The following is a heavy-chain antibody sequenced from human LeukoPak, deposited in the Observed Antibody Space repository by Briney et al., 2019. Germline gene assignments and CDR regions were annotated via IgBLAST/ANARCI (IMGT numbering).Heavy chain of an antibody. CDR1: GFTFDDYA. CDR2: ISGDGGST. V-gene: IGHV3-43*02. D-gene: IGHD6-13*01. Sequence: VGSLRLSCAASGFTFDDYAMHWVRQAPGRGLEWVSLISGDGGSTYYADSVKGRFTISRDNSKNSLYLQMNSLRAEDTALYYCARRIAAYYYMDVWGKGTTVTVSS. CDR3: ARRIAAYYYMDV. J-gene: IGHJ6*03.